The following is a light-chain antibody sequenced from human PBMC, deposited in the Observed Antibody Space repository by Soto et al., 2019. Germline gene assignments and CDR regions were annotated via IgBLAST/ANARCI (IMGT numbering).Light chain of an antibody. CDR2: RAS. V-gene: IGKV3-15*01. CDR3: QQYNNWPPAT. Sequence: EIVMTQSPATLSVSPGERATLSCRASQSVSSTLAGYQQKPGKAPRLLIYRASTRATDIPARFSGSGSGTEFTLTISSLQSEDFAVYYCQQYNNWPPATFGQGTRVEIK. J-gene: IGKJ1*01. CDR1: QSVSST.